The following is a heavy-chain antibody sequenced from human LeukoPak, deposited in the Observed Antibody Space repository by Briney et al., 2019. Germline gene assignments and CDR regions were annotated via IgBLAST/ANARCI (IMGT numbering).Heavy chain of an antibody. Sequence: GGSLRLSCAASGFTFSSYAMSWVRQAPGKGLEWVSAISGSGGSTYYADSVKGRFTISRDNAKKSLYLQMNSLRADDTAVYYCARGIAPAGYYYYGLDVWGQGTTVTVSS. D-gene: IGHD6-13*01. CDR1: GFTFSSYA. CDR2: ISGSGGST. V-gene: IGHV3-23*01. J-gene: IGHJ6*02. CDR3: ARGIAPAGYYYYGLDV.